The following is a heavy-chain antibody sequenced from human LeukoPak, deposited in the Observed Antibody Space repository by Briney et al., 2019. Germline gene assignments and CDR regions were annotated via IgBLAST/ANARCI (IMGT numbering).Heavy chain of an antibody. Sequence: ASDPLSLTCAVYGGSFSGYYWRWIRQPPGKGLEWIGSIYYSGSTYYNQSLKSRVTISVDTSKNQFSLKLSSVTAADTAVYYCARDHRKNSGSYYWGQGTLVTVSS. D-gene: IGHD1-26*01. J-gene: IGHJ4*02. CDR1: GGSFSGYY. CDR2: IYYSGST. CDR3: ARDHRKNSGSYY. V-gene: IGHV4-34*01.